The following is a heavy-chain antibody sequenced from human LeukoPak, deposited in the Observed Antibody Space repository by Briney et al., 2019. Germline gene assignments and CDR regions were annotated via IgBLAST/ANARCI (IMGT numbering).Heavy chain of an antibody. V-gene: IGHV1-2*02. J-gene: IGHJ4*02. D-gene: IGHD6-13*01. CDR1: GYTFTGYY. CDR3: AREVAAAPPNFDY. CDR2: INPNSGGT. Sequence: GASVKVSCKASGYTFTGYYMHWVRQAPGQGLEWMGWINPNSGGTNYAQKFQGRVTMTRDTSISTAYMELSRLRSDDTAVYYCAREVAAAPPNFDYWGQGTLVTVSS.